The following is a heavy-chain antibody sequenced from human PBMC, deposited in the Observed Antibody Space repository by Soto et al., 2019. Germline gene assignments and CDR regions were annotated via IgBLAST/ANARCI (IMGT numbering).Heavy chain of an antibody. V-gene: IGHV4-59*01. CDR2: FYYSGST. D-gene: IGHD5-12*01. CDR1: GCSISSYY. Sequence: SETLSLTCTVSGCSISSYYWSWIRQPPGKGLEWIGYFYYSGSTNYNPSLKSRVTISVDTSKNQFSLKLSSVTAADTAVYYCARGGSNLFDYWGHVTLVTVSS. CDR3: ARGGSNLFDY. J-gene: IGHJ4*01.